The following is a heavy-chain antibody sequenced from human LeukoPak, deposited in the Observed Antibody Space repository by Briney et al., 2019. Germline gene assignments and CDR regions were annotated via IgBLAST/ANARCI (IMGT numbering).Heavy chain of an antibody. CDR2: INPGGDNT. V-gene: IGHV1-46*01. CDR3: ARIRDGYNDAYDI. Sequence: ASVKVSCKVSGYTFTKYYIHWVRQAPGQGLEWMGLINPGGDNTNYAQNFQGRVTMTRDTSTSTVYMELSSLRSEDTAIYYCARIRDGYNDAYDIWGQGTVVTVPS. CDR1: GYTFTKYY. D-gene: IGHD5-24*01. J-gene: IGHJ3*02.